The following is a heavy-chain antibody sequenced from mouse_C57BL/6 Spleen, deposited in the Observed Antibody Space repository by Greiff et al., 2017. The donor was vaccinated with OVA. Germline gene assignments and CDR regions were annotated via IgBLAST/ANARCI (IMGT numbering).Heavy chain of an antibody. CDR2: IHPNSGST. V-gene: IGHV1-64*01. CDR3: ARSVTTVVATGFDY. CDR1: GYTFTSYW. Sequence: VQLQQPGAELVKPGASVKLSCKASGYTFTSYWLHWVKQRPGQGLEWIGMIHPNSGSTKYNEKFKSKATLTVDKSSSTAYMQLSSLTSEDSAVFYCARSVTTVVATGFDYWGQGTTLTVSS. J-gene: IGHJ2*01. D-gene: IGHD1-1*01.